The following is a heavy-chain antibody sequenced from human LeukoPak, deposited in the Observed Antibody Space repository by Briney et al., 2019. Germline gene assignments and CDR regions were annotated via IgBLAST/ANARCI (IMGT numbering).Heavy chain of an antibody. Sequence: SETLSLTCTVSGGSVTDYYWSWIRQSPGKGLEWIGYIYYTGTSYNPSLKSRVTISADTSKNQFSLKLISVTAADTAVYYCAREGEYDWKGTIYYMDVWGKGTTVTVSS. CDR1: GGSVTDYY. D-gene: IGHD1-1*01. CDR2: IYYTGT. CDR3: AREGEYDWKGTIYYMDV. V-gene: IGHV4-59*02. J-gene: IGHJ6*03.